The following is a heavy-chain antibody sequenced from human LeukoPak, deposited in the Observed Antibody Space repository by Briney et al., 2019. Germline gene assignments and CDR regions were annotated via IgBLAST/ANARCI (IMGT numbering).Heavy chain of an antibody. J-gene: IGHJ4*02. CDR1: GFTCSSYA. CDR2: ISSSGGST. V-gene: IGHV3-23*01. Sequence: GVPLRLSCAASGFTCSSYAMSWVRQAPGKGREWVSAISSSGGSTYYADSVKGRFTISRDNPKNTLYLQMNSLRAEDTAVYYCAKSARSSGWSLGHWGQGTLVTVSS. D-gene: IGHD6-19*01. CDR3: AKSARSSGWSLGH.